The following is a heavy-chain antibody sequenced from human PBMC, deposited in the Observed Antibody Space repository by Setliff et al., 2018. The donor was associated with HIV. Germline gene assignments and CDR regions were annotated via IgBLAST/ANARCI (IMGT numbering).Heavy chain of an antibody. D-gene: IGHD3-22*01. J-gene: IGHJ6*03. CDR3: ARGRNYDSSGYGDYYYYMDV. Sequence: ASVKVSCKASGGTFSSYPISWVRQAPGQGLEWMGGIIPIFGTTHYAQKFQGRVTVTADESTSTAYMQLSSLRSDDTAVYYYARGRNYDSSGYGDYYYYMDVWGKGTTVTVSS. CDR2: IIPIFGTT. V-gene: IGHV1-69*13. CDR1: GGTFSSYP.